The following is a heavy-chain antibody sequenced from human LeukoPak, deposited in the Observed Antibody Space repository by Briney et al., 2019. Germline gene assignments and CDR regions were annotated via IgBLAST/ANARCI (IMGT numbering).Heavy chain of an antibody. D-gene: IGHD3-10*01. Sequence: GASVKVSCKASGGTFSSYTISWVRQAPGQGLEWMGRIIPILGIANYAQKFQGRVTITADKSTSTAYMELSSPRSEDTAVYYCATVDDLEFRYYFDYWGQGTLVTVSS. J-gene: IGHJ4*02. CDR2: IIPILGIA. CDR1: GGTFSSYT. CDR3: ATVDDLEFRYYFDY. V-gene: IGHV1-69*02.